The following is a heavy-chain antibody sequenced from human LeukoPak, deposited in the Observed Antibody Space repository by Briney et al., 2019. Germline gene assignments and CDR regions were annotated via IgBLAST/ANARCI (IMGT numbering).Heavy chain of an antibody. D-gene: IGHD4-11*01. CDR2: IYYSGST. CDR1: GGSISSYY. J-gene: IGHJ4*02. CDR3: ARGLQATVTRGFDY. Sequence: SETLSLTCTVSGGSISSYYWSWIRQPPGKGLEWIGYIYYSGSTNYNPSLKSRVTISVDTSKNQFSLKASSVTAADTAVYYCARGLQATVTRGFDYWGQGALVTVSS. V-gene: IGHV4-59*01.